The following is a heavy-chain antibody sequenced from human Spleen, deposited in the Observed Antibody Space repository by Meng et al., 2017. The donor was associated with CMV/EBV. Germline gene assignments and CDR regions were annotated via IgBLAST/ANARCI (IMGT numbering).Heavy chain of an antibody. D-gene: IGHD3-3*01. CDR1: GGSISSSSYY. Sequence: SETLSLTCTVSGGSISSSSYYWGWIRQPPGKGLEWIGSIYYSGSTYYNPSLKSRVTMSVDTSKNQFSLKLNSVTAADTAIYYCARGLGVAAYYFDYWGQGILVTVSS. J-gene: IGHJ4*02. CDR2: IYYSGST. CDR3: ARGLGVAAYYFDY. V-gene: IGHV4-39*07.